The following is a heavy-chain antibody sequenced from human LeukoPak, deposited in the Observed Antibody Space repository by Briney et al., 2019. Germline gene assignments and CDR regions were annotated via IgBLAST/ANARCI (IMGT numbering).Heavy chain of an antibody. V-gene: IGHV3-21*01. CDR2: ISSSSSYI. CDR1: GFTFSSYS. Sequence: PGGSLRLSCAASGFTFSSYSMNWVRQAPRKGLEWVSSISSSSSYIYYADSVKGRFTISRDNAKNSLYLQMNSLRAEDTAVYYCARTLTIAVAGTPYPYYFDYWGQGTLVTVSS. CDR3: ARTLTIAVAGTPYPYYFDY. D-gene: IGHD6-19*01. J-gene: IGHJ4*02.